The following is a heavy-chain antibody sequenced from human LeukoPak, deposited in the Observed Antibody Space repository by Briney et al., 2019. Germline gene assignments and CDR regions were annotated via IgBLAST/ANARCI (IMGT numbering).Heavy chain of an antibody. Sequence: GSLRLSCAASGFTFSSYAMSWVRQPPGKGLEWIGEVNHSGSTNYNPSLKSRVTISVDTSKNQFSLKLSSVTAADTAVYYCARGMGTYCGGDCRDAFDIWGQGTMVTVSS. J-gene: IGHJ3*02. CDR1: GFTFSSYA. CDR2: VNHSGST. V-gene: IGHV4-34*01. CDR3: ARGMGTYCGGDCRDAFDI. D-gene: IGHD2-21*02.